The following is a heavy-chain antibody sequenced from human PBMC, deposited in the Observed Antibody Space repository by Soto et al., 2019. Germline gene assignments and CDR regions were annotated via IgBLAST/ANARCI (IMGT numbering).Heavy chain of an antibody. CDR2: IYSSGIT. Sequence: QVQLQESGPGLVKPSETLSLTCTVSGGSISSYYWSWIRQPPGKGLEWIGYIYSSGITNYNPSLTRRVIISVDTSNNLISLTLSSVTAAHTAVYYCARRWGGTFDYWGEGTLVTVSS. V-gene: IGHV4-59*01. CDR3: ARRWGGTFDY. CDR1: GGSISSYY. D-gene: IGHD2-21*01. J-gene: IGHJ4*02.